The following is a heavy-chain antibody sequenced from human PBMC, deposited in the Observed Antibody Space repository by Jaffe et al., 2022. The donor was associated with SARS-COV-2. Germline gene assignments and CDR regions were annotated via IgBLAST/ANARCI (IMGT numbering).Heavy chain of an antibody. Sequence: QVQLVESGGGVVQPGRSLRLSCAASGFTFSSYGMHWVRQAPGKGLEWVAVIWYDGSNKYYADSVKGRFTISRDNSKNTLYLQMNSLRAEDTAVYYCARDMGGSSLVPYFDYWGQGTLVTVSS. D-gene: IGHD1-26*01. CDR3: ARDMGGSSLVPYFDY. CDR1: GFTFSSYG. J-gene: IGHJ4*02. V-gene: IGHV3-33*01. CDR2: IWYDGSNK.